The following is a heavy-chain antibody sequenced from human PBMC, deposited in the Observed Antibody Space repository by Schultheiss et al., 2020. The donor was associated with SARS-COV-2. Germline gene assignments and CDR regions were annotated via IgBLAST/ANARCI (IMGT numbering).Heavy chain of an antibody. CDR1: GGSVSSGSYY. CDR2: IYYSGST. V-gene: IGHV4-61*01. Sequence: SETLSLTCTVSGGSVSSGSYYWSWIRQPPGKGLEWIGYIYYSGSTNYNPSLKSRVTISVDTSKNQFSLKLSSVTAADTAVYYCVRDSIYTPYDYVWGSYRQKYAFDIWGQGTMVTVSS. CDR3: VRDSIYTPYDYVWGSYRQKYAFDI. D-gene: IGHD3-16*02. J-gene: IGHJ3*02.